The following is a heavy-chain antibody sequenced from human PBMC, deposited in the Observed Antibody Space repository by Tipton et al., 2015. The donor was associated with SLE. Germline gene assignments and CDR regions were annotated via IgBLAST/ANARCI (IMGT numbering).Heavy chain of an antibody. CDR3: ARHGPEEWERGGAFDI. CDR2: ISAYNGNT. D-gene: IGHD1-26*01. V-gene: IGHV1-18*01. CDR1: GYTFTSYG. J-gene: IGHJ3*02. Sequence: QLVQSGPEVKKPGASVKVSCKASGYTFTSYGISWVRQAPGQGLEWMGWISAYNGNTNYAQKLQGRVTMTTDTSTSTAYMELRTLRSGTRAGFSCARHGPEEWERGGAFDIWGQGTMVTVSS.